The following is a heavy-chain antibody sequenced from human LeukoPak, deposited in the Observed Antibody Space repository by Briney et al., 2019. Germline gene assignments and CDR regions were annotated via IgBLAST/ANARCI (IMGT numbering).Heavy chain of an antibody. CDR3: ARRGYCSGGSCRGYYYGMDV. CDR2: IDPSDSYT. D-gene: IGHD2-15*01. Sequence: GESLKISCKGFGYSFTSYWISWVRQMPGKGLEWMGRIDPSDSYTNYSPSFQGHVTISADKSISTAYLQWSSLKASDTAMYYCARRGYCSGGSCRGYYYGMDVWGKGTTVTVSS. V-gene: IGHV5-10-1*01. CDR1: GYSFTSYW. J-gene: IGHJ6*04.